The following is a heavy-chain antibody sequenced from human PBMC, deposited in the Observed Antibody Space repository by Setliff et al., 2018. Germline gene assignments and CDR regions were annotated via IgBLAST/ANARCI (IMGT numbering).Heavy chain of an antibody. CDR2: ISSDGTSR. J-gene: IGHJ4*02. V-gene: IGHV3-23*03. Sequence: GGSLRLSCAASGLTLSSDAMTWVPQTPGKGLEWVSVISSDGTSRYYADSVKGRFTISRDNSKNTLYLQMNRLRAEDTAIYYCARCSSWHGHYPHFNYRGQGTLVTVSS. CDR3: ARCSSWHGHYPHFNY. CDR1: GLTLSSDA. D-gene: IGHD6-13*01.